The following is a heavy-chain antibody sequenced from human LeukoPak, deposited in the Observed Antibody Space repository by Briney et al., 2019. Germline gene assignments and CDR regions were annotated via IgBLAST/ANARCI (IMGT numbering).Heavy chain of an antibody. J-gene: IGHJ4*02. V-gene: IGHV3-30-3*01. CDR3: SSTWNLDY. Sequence: GGSLRLSCAASGFTFSSYAMHWVRQAPGKGLEWVAVISYDGSNKYYADSVKGRFTISRDNAKNTLYLQMTGLRAEDTAVYYCSSTWNLDYWGQGTLVTVSS. CDR2: ISYDGSNK. CDR1: GFTFSSYA. D-gene: IGHD6-13*01.